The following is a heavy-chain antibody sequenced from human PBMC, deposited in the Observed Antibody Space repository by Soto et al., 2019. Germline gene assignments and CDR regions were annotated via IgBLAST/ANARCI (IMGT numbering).Heavy chain of an antibody. CDR3: ARATQGVTTSDY. CDR2: ISSSSSYT. J-gene: IGHJ4*02. CDR1: GFTFSDYY. D-gene: IGHD3-10*01. Sequence: ESGGGLVKPGGSLRLSCAASGFTFSDYYMSWIRQAPGKGLEWVSYISSSSSYTNYADSVKGRFTISRDNAKNSLYLQMNSLRAEDTAVYYCARATQGVTTSDYWGQGTLVTVSS. V-gene: IGHV3-11*06.